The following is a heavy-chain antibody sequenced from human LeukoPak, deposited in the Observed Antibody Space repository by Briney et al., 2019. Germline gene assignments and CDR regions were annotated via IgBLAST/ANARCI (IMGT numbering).Heavy chain of an antibody. CDR2: ISSSGSTI. CDR3: ARDWDSSVYTNWFDP. D-gene: IGHD3-22*01. J-gene: IGHJ5*02. Sequence: GGSLRLSCGASRFTFSSYEMNWVRQAPGKGLEWVSYISSSGSTIYYADSLKGRFTISRDKAKNSLYLQMNSLRAEDTAAYYCARDWDSSVYTNWFDPWGQGTLVTVS. CDR1: RFTFSSYE. V-gene: IGHV3-48*03.